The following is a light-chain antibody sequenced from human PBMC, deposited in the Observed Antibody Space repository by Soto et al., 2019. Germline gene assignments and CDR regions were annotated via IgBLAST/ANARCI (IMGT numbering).Light chain of an antibody. CDR2: GAS. Sequence: MQSQSIQLLCHGERATLSCMASQSVSSSYLAWYQQKPGQAPRLLIYGASSRPTGIPDRFSGSGSGTDLTLTISRLEPDHWAGHSCQPYVRTSTFDPETLVEIK. CDR3: QPYVRTST. J-gene: IGKJ5*01. V-gene: IGKV3-20*01. CDR1: QSVSSSY.